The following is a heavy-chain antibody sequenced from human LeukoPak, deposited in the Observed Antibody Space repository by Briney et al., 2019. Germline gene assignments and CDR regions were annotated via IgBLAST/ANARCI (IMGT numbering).Heavy chain of an antibody. CDR1: GFTFSSYS. CDR3: ARGPVAGTPYYYYYYMDV. V-gene: IGHV3-48*02. J-gene: IGHJ6*03. CDR2: ISTSSSTI. Sequence: GGSLRLSCAASGFTFSSYSMNWVRQAPGKGLEWVSYISTSSSTIYYADSVKGRFTIPRDNAKHSLYLQMNSLRDEDTAVYYCARGPVAGTPYYYYYYMDVWGKGTTVTVSS. D-gene: IGHD6-19*01.